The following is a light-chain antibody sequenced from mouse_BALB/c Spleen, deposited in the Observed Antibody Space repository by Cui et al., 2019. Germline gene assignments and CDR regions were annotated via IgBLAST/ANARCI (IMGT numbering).Light chain of an antibody. Sequence: DIVMTQSHKFMSTSVGDRVSITCKASQDVGTAVAWYQQKPGQSPKLLIYWASTRHTGVPDRFTGSGSGTDFTLTISNVQSEDLAEYFCQQYSSYRFTFGSGTKLEIK. CDR3: QQYSSYRFT. J-gene: IGKJ4*01. CDR2: WAS. CDR1: QDVGTA. V-gene: IGKV6-23*01.